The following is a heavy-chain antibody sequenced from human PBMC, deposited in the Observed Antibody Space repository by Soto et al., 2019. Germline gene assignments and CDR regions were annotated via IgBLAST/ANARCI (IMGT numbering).Heavy chain of an antibody. V-gene: IGHV5-51*01. D-gene: IGHD6-19*01. CDR1: GDSFTIYW. J-gene: IGHJ6*02. CDR3: ARQSSSGWWPPIGYYYYGMDV. CDR2: IYPGDSDT. Sequence: PGESLKISCNGSGDSFTIYWIGWVRQMPGKGLEWMGIIYPGDSDTRYSPSFQGQVTISADKSISTAYLQWSSLKASDTAMYYCARQSSSGWWPPIGYYYYGMDVWGQGTTVTVSS.